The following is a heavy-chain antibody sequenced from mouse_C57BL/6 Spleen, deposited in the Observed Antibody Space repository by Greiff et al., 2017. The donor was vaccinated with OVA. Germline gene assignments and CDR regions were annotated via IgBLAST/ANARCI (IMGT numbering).Heavy chain of an antibody. CDR2: IYPGDGDT. D-gene: IGHD4-1*01. Sequence: VQLQQSGPELVKPGASVKISCKASGYAFSSSWMNWVKQRPGKGLEWIGRIYPGDGDTDYNGKFKGKATLTADKSSSTAYMQLSSLTSADSAVYFSARRVELGRGAYYAMDYWGQGTSVTVSS. CDR3: ARRVELGRGAYYAMDY. V-gene: IGHV1-82*01. J-gene: IGHJ4*01. CDR1: GYAFSSSW.